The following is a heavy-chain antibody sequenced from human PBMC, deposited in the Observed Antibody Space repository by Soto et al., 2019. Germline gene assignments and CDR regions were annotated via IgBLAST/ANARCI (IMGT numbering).Heavy chain of an antibody. CDR2: IYYSGST. Sequence: PSETLSLTCTVSGGSISNYWSWIRQPPGKGLEWIGYIYYSGSTNYNPSLKSRPTISLDTSKNQFSLKLSSVTAADPAVYYCARSLTTVVSMDVCGQGTTVTVSS. CDR3: ARSLTTVVSMDV. V-gene: IGHV4-59*12. J-gene: IGHJ6*02. D-gene: IGHD4-17*01. CDR1: GGSISNY.